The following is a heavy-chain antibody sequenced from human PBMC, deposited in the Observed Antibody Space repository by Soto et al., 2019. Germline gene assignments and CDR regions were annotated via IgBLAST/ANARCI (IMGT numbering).Heavy chain of an antibody. V-gene: IGHV3-64D*06. CDR1: GFTFSTYA. D-gene: IGHD6-19*01. J-gene: IGHJ4*02. CDR2: ISSNGGST. CDR3: VKGKVAVAGTRFDY. Sequence: EVQLVESGGGLVQPGGSLRLSCSASGFTFSTYAMHWVRQAPGKGLEYVSAISSNGGSTYYADSVKGRFTISRDNSKNTLYLQMSSLRAEDTAVYSCVKGKVAVAGTRFDYWGQGTLVTVSS.